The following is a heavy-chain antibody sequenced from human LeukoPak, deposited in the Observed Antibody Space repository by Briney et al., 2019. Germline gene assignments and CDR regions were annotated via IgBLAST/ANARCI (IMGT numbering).Heavy chain of an antibody. CDR3: ARGGPRYCSGGSCYFGY. J-gene: IGHJ4*02. D-gene: IGHD2-15*01. V-gene: IGHV4-34*01. Sequence: PSENLSLTCTVSGGSISSYYWSWIRQPPGKGLEWIGEINHSGSTNYNPSLKSRVTISVDTSKNQFSLKLSSVTAADTAVYYCARGGPRYCSGGSCYFGYWGQGTLVTVSS. CDR2: INHSGST. CDR1: GGSISSYY.